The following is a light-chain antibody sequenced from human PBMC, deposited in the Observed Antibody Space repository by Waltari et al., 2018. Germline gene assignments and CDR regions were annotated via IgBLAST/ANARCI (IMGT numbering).Light chain of an antibody. CDR3: QQRSSWTPHT. V-gene: IGKV3-11*01. CDR1: QSVGTY. J-gene: IGKJ2*01. CDR2: DAS. Sequence: EIVLTQSPATLSLSPGETATLSCRASQSVGTYLAWYQQKPGQAPRPLIYDASNRATGIPDRFRGSGSGTDFTLTIDSLEPEDFALYYCQQRSSWTPHTFGQGARLEIK.